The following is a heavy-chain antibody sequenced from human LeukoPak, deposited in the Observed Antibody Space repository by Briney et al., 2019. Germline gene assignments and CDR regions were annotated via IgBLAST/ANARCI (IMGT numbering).Heavy chain of an antibody. J-gene: IGHJ4*02. CDR1: GYTFTGYY. D-gene: IGHD3-10*01. Sequence: GASVKVSCKASGYTFTGYYMHWVRQAPGQGLEWMGRINPNSGGTNYAQKFQGRVTMTRDTSISTAYMELSRLRSDDTAVYYCARDFMVRGVTEVENYWGQGTWSPSPQ. CDR3: ARDFMVRGVTEVENY. V-gene: IGHV1-2*06. CDR2: INPNSGGT.